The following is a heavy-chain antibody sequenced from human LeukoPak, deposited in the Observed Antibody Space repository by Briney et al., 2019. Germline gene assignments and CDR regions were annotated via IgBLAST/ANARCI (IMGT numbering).Heavy chain of an antibody. CDR1: GGSISSYY. Sequence: SETLSFTCTVSGGSISSYYWSWIRQPAGKGLEWIGRIYTSGSTNYNPSLKSRVTMSVDTSKNQFSLKLSSVTAADTAVYYCARGQYYYGSGSYYFDYWGQGTLVTVSS. J-gene: IGHJ4*02. D-gene: IGHD3-10*01. CDR3: ARGQYYYGSGSYYFDY. CDR2: IYTSGST. V-gene: IGHV4-4*07.